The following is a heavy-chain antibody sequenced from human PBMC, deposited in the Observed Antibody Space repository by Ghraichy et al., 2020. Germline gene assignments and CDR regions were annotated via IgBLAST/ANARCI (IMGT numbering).Heavy chain of an antibody. D-gene: IGHD6-19*01. CDR2: INHSGST. J-gene: IGHJ6*02. V-gene: IGHV4-34*01. CDR1: GGSFSGYY. CDR3: ALSPGSGWYGGV. Sequence: SQTLSLTCAVYGGSFSGYYWSWIRQPPGKGLEWIGEINHSGSTNYNPSLKSRVTISVDTSKNQFSLKLSSVTAADTAVYYCALSPGSGWYGGVWGQGTTVTVSS.